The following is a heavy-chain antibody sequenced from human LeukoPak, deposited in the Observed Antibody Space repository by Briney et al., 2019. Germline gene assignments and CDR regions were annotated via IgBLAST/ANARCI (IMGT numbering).Heavy chain of an antibody. CDR1: GYTFTSYD. Sequence: ASVKVSCKASGYTFTSYDIDWVRQATGQGLEWMGWMNPNSGNTGYAQKFQGRVTMTRNTSISTAYMELSSLRSEDTAVYYCARVIFGVVYYFDYWGQGTLVTVSS. CDR3: ARVIFGVVYYFDY. V-gene: IGHV1-8*01. J-gene: IGHJ4*02. D-gene: IGHD3-3*01. CDR2: MNPNSGNT.